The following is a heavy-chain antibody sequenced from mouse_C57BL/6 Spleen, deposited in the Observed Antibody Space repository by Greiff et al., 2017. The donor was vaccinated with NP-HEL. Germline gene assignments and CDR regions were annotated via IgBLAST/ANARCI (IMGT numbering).Heavy chain of an antibody. Sequence: QVQLQQPGAELVKPGASVKLSCKASGYTFTSYWMQWVKQRPGQGLEWIGEIDPSDSYTNYNQKFKGKATLTVDTSSSTAYMQLSSLTSEDSAVYYCARSRYYNWGQGTTLTVSS. CDR3: ARSRYYN. CDR2: IDPSDSYT. CDR1: GYTFTSYW. D-gene: IGHD1-1*01. V-gene: IGHV1-50*01. J-gene: IGHJ2*01.